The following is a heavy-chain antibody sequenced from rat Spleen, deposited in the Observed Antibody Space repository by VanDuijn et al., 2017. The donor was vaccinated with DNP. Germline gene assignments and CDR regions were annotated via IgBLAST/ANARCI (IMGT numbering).Heavy chain of an antibody. CDR1: GFTFSNSD. D-gene: IGHD1-12*02. V-gene: IGHV5-25*01. CDR2: ISRSGEII. J-gene: IGHJ2*01. Sequence: EVHLVESGGGLVQPGRSLKLSCAASGFTFSNSDMAWVRQAPTKGLEWVASISRSGEIIYYRDSVRGRFTVSRDNKKSTLFLQMDSLRSEDTATYYCIRGYDGGGYYWGQGVMVTVSS. CDR3: IRGYDGGGYY.